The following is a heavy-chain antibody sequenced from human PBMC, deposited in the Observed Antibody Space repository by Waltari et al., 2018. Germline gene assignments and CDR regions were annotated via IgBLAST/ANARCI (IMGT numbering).Heavy chain of an antibody. CDR1: GFTFSNYA. CDR3: ARHLARDILTGYQPFYFDY. V-gene: IGHV3-23*04. CDR2: ISGSDDR. Sequence: EVQLVESGGGLVQPGGSLRLSCAASGFTFSNYAMNWVRQAPGKGLEWVSAISGSDDRYYADSGRGRFTISRDNSKNTLFLQMNSLRSEDTAVYYCARHLARDILTGYQPFYFDYWGQGTLVTVSS. D-gene: IGHD3-9*01. J-gene: IGHJ4*02.